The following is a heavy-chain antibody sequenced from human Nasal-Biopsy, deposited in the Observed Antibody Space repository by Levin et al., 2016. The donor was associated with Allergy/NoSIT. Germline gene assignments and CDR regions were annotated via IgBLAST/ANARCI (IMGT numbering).Heavy chain of an antibody. D-gene: IGHD6-19*01. CDR3: ARAKEQWLAGFDY. Sequence: SVKVSCKASGGTFSSYPISWVRQAPGQGLEWMGRIIPILGIANYAQKFQGRVTITADKSTSTAYMELSSLRSEDTAVYYCARAKEQWLAGFDYWGQGTLVTVSS. CDR2: IIPILGIA. J-gene: IGHJ4*02. V-gene: IGHV1-69*04. CDR1: GGTFSSYP.